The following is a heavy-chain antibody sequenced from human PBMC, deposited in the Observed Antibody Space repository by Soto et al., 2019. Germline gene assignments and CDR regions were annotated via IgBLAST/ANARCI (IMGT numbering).Heavy chain of an antibody. CDR3: ARDLWGYCGTDCYPLDV. CDR1: GCSISGYY. J-gene: IGHJ6*02. D-gene: IGHD2-21*02. V-gene: IGHV4-59*01. Sequence: SETLSLTCTVSGCSISGYYWSWIRQPPGKGLEWIGYMYNTGSTVYNPSFKSRVTISVDTSKNQFSLKLNSVTAADTAVYYCARDLWGYCGTDCYPLDVWGQGTTVS. CDR2: MYNTGST.